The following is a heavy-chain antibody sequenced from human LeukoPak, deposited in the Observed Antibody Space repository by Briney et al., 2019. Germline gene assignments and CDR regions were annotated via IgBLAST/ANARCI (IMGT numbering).Heavy chain of an antibody. D-gene: IGHD6-13*01. CDR1: GYTFTSYG. CDR3: ATQQLARYYYYYMDV. Sequence: GASVKVSCKASGYTFTSYGISWVRQAPGQGLEWMGGIIPIFGTANYAQKFQGRVTITADESTSTAYMELSSLRSEDTAVYYCATQQLARYYYYYMDVWGKGTTVTISS. CDR2: IIPIFGTA. V-gene: IGHV1-69*13. J-gene: IGHJ6*03.